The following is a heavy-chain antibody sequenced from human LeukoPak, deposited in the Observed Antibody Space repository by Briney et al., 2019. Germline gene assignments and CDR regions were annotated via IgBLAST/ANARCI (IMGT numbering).Heavy chain of an antibody. Sequence: GGSLRLSCAASGFTFSSYAMSWVRQAPGKGLEWVSAISGSGGSTYYADSVKGRFTISRDNSKNTLYLQMNSLRAEDTAVYYCARDLMAYGSGSYFGYWGQGTLVTVSS. V-gene: IGHV3-23*01. J-gene: IGHJ4*02. CDR1: GFTFSSYA. CDR3: ARDLMAYGSGSYFGY. D-gene: IGHD3-10*01. CDR2: ISGSGGST.